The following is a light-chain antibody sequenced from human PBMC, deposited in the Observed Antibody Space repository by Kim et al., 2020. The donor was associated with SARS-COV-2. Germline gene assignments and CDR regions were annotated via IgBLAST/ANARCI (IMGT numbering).Light chain of an antibody. Sequence: LSPGERADLSCRASQSVSSSDVAWYQQKPGQAPRLLIYAASSRATGIPDRFSGSGSGTDFTLTISRLEPEDSAVYSCQQFGRSPYTFGQGTKLEI. CDR1: QSVSSSD. V-gene: IGKV3-20*01. CDR2: AAS. J-gene: IGKJ2*01. CDR3: QQFGRSPYT.